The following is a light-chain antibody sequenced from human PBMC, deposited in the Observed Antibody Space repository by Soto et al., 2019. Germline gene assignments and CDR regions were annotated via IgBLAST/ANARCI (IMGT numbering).Light chain of an antibody. CDR2: DAS. CDR3: QQVNVYPST. Sequence: DIQMTQSPSSLSASVGDRVTITCQASQDISNYLNWYQQKPGKAPKLLIYDASTLHSGVPSRFSGGGSGTDFTLTISSLQPEDFATYYCQQVNVYPSTFGGGTKVDIK. V-gene: IGKV1-39*01. J-gene: IGKJ4*01. CDR1: QDISNY.